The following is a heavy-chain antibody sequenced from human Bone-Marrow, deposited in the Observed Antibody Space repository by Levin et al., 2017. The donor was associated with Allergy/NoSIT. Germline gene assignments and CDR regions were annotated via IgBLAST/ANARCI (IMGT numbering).Heavy chain of an antibody. CDR1: GYRFTSYW. D-gene: IGHD6-19*01. CDR2: IYPGDSDS. CDR3: ARQKPYSSGFDAFDI. J-gene: IGHJ3*02. V-gene: IGHV5-51*01. Sequence: GGSLRLSCKGSGYRFTSYWIGWVRQMPGRGLEWMGIIYPGDSDSRYSPSFQGQVTISADKSISTAYLQWSSLKASDTAMYYCARQKPYSSGFDAFDIWGQGTMVTVSS.